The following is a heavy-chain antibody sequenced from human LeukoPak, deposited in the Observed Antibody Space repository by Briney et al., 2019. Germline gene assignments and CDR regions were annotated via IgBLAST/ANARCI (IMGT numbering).Heavy chain of an antibody. Sequence: SETLSLTCIVSGDSISTDYWSWIRQPAGKGLEWIGHFYSSTRTTYNPSLESRVTISGDTAKNQFSLKLDSVTAADTAVYFCARCMSELDYGDYAYYYHMDVWGKGTTVTVSS. D-gene: IGHD4-17*01. CDR2: FYSSTRT. J-gene: IGHJ6*04. CDR1: GDSISTDY. CDR3: ARCMSELDYGDYAYYYHMDV. V-gene: IGHV4-4*07.